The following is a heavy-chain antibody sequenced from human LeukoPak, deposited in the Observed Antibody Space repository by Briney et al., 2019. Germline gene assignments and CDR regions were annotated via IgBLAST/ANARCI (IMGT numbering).Heavy chain of an antibody. CDR1: GYTSTSYD. CDR3: ARAMVRGVTPPGY. Sequence: GASVKVSCKASGYTSTSYDINWVRQATGQGLEWMGWMNPNSGNTGYAQKFQGRVTMTRNTSMSTAYMELSSLRSEDTAVYYCARAMVRGVTPPGYWGQGTLVTVSS. V-gene: IGHV1-8*01. CDR2: MNPNSGNT. J-gene: IGHJ4*02. D-gene: IGHD3-10*01.